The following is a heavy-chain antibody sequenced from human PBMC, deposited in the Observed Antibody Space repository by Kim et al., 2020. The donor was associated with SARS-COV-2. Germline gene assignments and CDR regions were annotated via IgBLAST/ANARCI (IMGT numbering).Heavy chain of an antibody. Sequence: ASVKVSCKASGYTFTSYGISWVRQAPGQGLEWMGWISAYNGNTNYAQKLQGRVTMTTDTSTSTAYMELRSLRSDDTAVYYCARDSSSSWYFTYYYGMDVWGQGTTVTVSS. CDR2: ISAYNGNT. CDR3: ARDSSSSWYFTYYYGMDV. CDR1: GYTFTSYG. J-gene: IGHJ6*02. V-gene: IGHV1-18*01. D-gene: IGHD6-13*01.